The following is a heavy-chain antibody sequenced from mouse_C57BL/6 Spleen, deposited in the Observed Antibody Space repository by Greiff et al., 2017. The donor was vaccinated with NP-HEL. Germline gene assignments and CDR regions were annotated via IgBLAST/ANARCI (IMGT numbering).Heavy chain of an antibody. CDR2: IDPSDSYT. CDR1: GYTFTSYW. D-gene: IGHD2-3*01. J-gene: IGHJ1*03. V-gene: IGHV1-50*01. CDR3: ARLYDGWGYFDV. Sequence: QVQLQQPGAELVKPGASVKLSCKASGYTFTSYWMQWVKQRPGQGLEWIGEIDPSDSYTNYNQKFKGKATLTVDTSSSTAYMQLSSLTSEDSAVYYCARLYDGWGYFDVWGTGTTVTVSS.